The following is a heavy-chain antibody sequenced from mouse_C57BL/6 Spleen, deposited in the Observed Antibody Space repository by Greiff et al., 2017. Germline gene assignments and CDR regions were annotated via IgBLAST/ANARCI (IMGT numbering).Heavy chain of an antibody. J-gene: IGHJ1*03. CDR2: IYPRDGST. CDR3: ARWGGSSYVRCFDV. V-gene: IGHV1-78*01. D-gene: IGHD1-1*01. Sequence: PVQGLEWIGYIYPRDGSTKYNEKFKGKATLTADKSSSTAYMQLNSLTSEDSAVYFCARWGGSSYVRCFDVWGTGTTVTVAS.